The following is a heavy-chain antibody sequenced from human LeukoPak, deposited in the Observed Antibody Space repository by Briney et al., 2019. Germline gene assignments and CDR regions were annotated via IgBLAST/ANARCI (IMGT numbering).Heavy chain of an antibody. CDR1: GFTFSSYA. D-gene: IGHD3-9*01. J-gene: IGHJ4*02. CDR3: ARDGIPGYVTN. V-gene: IGHV3-53*04. Sequence: PGGSLRLSCAASGFTFSSYAMSWVRQAPGKGLEWVSVIYSGGSTYYADSVKGRFTISRHNSKNTLYLQMNSLRAEDTAVYYCARDGIPGYVTNWGQGTLVTVSS. CDR2: IYSGGST.